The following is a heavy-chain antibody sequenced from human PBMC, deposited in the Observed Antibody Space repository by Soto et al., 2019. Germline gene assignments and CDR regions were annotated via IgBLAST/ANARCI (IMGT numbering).Heavy chain of an antibody. CDR3: ARDGKWELLRLNYYYYGMDV. D-gene: IGHD1-26*01. Sequence: ASVKVSCKASGYTFTSYGISWVRQAPGQGLEWMGWISAYNGNTNYAQKLQGRVTMTTDTSTSTAYMELRSLRSDDTAVYYCARDGKWELLRLNYYYYGMDVWGQGTTVTVS. J-gene: IGHJ6*02. CDR2: ISAYNGNT. V-gene: IGHV1-18*01. CDR1: GYTFTSYG.